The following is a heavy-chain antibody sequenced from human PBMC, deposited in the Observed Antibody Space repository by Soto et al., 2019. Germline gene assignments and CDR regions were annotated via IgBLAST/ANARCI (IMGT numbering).Heavy chain of an antibody. Sequence: ASVKVSCKASGGTFSSYTISWVRQAPGQGLEWMGRIIPILGIANYAQKFQGRVTVTADKSTRTAYMELSGLRSEDTAVDYCARDFRGRVMVAALITYYYYMDVWGKGTTVTVSS. D-gene: IGHD2-15*01. V-gene: IGHV1-69*04. CDR3: ARDFRGRVMVAALITYYYYMDV. CDR1: GGTFSSYT. J-gene: IGHJ6*03. CDR2: IIPILGIA.